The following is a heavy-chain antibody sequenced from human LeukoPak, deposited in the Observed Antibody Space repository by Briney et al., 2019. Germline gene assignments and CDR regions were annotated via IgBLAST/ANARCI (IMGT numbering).Heavy chain of an antibody. V-gene: IGHV3-21*01. CDR2: ISSSSSYI. J-gene: IGHJ6*02. CDR3: AREIYDFWSGYQPSYYYYYGMDV. CDR1: GFTFSSYS. D-gene: IGHD3-3*01. Sequence: PGGSLRLSCAASGFTFSSYSMNWVRQAPGKGLEWVSSISSSSSYIYYADSVKGRFTISRDNAKNSLYLQMNSLRAEDTAVYYCAREIYDFWSGYQPSYYYYYGMDVWGQGTTVTVSS.